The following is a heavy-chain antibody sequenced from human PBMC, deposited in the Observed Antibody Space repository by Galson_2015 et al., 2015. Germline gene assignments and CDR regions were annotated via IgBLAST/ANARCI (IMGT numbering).Heavy chain of an antibody. CDR2: INPSGGNT. CDR3: ARDRGNWNYGHVDY. D-gene: IGHD1-7*01. V-gene: IGHV1-46*01. J-gene: IGHJ4*02. CDR1: GYTFTSYY. Sequence: SVKVSCKASGYTFTSYYMHWVRQAPGQGLEWMGIINPSGGNTSYAQKFQGRVTMTRDTSTSTVYRELSSLRPADTAVYYCARDRGNWNYGHVDYCGQGTLVTVSS.